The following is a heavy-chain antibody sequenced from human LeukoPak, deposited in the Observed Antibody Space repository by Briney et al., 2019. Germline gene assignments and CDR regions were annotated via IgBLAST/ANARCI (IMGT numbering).Heavy chain of an antibody. CDR3: AKCITMVRGVNRPLFDP. CDR1: GYTFTGYY. V-gene: IGHV1-2*02. D-gene: IGHD3-10*01. J-gene: IGHJ5*02. CDR2: INPNSGGT. Sequence: ASVKVSCKASGYTFTGYYMHWVRQAPGQGLEWMGWINPNSGGTNYAQKFQGRVTMTRDTSISTAYMELSRLRSDDTAVYYCAKCITMVRGVNRPLFDPWGQGTLVTVSS.